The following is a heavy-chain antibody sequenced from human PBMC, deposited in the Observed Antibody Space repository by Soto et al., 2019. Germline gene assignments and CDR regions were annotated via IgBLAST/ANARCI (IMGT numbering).Heavy chain of an antibody. CDR2: INPSGGST. Sequence: ASVKVSCKACGYTFTSYYMHWVRQAPGQGLEWMGIINPSGGSTSYAQKFQGRVTMTRDTSTSTVYMELSSLRSEDTAVYYCARLVYSYDSSDYWGQGTLVTVSS. D-gene: IGHD3-22*01. V-gene: IGHV1-46*01. CDR1: GYTFTSYY. CDR3: ARLVYSYDSSDY. J-gene: IGHJ4*02.